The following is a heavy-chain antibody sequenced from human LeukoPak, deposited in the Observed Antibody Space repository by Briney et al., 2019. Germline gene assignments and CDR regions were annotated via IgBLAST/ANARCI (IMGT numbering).Heavy chain of an antibody. V-gene: IGHV4-34*01. D-gene: IGHD6-6*01. Sequence: PSETLSLTCAVYGASFSGYYWSWIRQPPGKGLEWIGEINHSGCTNYNVSLESRVTMSVDTSKNQFTLKLNSVTAADTAVYYCAKVYSSSSRDAFDVWGPGTMVTVSS. CDR3: AKVYSSSSRDAFDV. J-gene: IGHJ3*01. CDR2: INHSGCT. CDR1: GASFSGYY.